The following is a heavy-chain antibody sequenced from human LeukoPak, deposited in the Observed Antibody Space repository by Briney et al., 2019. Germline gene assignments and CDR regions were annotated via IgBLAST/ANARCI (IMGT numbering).Heavy chain of an antibody. V-gene: IGHV3-48*01. CDR1: GFTFSSYS. CDR3: TRDLYGDYVVDY. D-gene: IGHD4-17*01. CDR2: ISSSGRTI. J-gene: IGHJ4*02. Sequence: AGGSLRLSCAASGFTFSSYSMNWVRQAPGKGLEWVSYISSSGRTIYYADSVRGRFTISRDNAKNSLYLQMNSLRAEDTAAYYCTRDLYGDYVVDYWGQGTLVTVSS.